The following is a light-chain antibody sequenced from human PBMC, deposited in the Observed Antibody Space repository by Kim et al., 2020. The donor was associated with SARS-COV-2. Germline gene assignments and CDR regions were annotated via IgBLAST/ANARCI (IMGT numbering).Light chain of an antibody. CDR2: GKN. V-gene: IGLV3-19*01. CDR3: SSRDSSGNLLV. CDR1: SLRSYY. J-gene: IGLJ2*01. Sequence: ALGQTVRITCQGDSLRSYYASWYQQKPGQAPVLVIYGKNNRPSGIPDRFSGSSSGNTASLTITGAQAEDEADYYCSSRDSSGNLLVFGGGTQLTVL.